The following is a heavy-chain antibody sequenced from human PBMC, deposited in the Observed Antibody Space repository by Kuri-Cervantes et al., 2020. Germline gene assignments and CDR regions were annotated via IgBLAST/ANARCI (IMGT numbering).Heavy chain of an antibody. CDR3: AKPQAQYSSGWYYGFDY. V-gene: IGHV3-30*18. J-gene: IGHJ4*02. CDR2: ISYDGSNK. CDR1: GFTFSSYG. Sequence: LKISCAASGFTFSSYGMHWVRQAPGKGLEWVAFISYDGSNKYYADSVKGRFTISRDNSKNTLYLQMNSLRAEDTAVYYCAKPQAQYSSGWYYGFDYWGQGTLVTVSS. D-gene: IGHD6-19*01.